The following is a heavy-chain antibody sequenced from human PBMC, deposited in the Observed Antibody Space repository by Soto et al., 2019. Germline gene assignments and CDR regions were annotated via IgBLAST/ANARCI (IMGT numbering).Heavy chain of an antibody. CDR2: INAGNGNT. CDR3: ARDSSGWRGPFDY. V-gene: IGHV1-3*01. Sequence: ASVKVSCKASGYTFTSYAMHWVRQAPGQRLEWMGWINAGNGNTKYSQKFQGRVTITRDTSASTAYMELSSLRSEDTAVYYCARDSSGWRGPFDYWGQGTLVTVSS. J-gene: IGHJ4*02. D-gene: IGHD6-19*01. CDR1: GYTFTSYA.